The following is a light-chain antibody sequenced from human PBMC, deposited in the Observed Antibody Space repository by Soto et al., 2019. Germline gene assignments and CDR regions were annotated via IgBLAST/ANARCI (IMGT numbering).Light chain of an antibody. CDR2: DVS. V-gene: IGLV2-14*01. CDR3: CSYTTSNTRQIV. J-gene: IGLJ1*01. Sequence: QSVLTQPASVSGSPGRSITISCTGTSSDVDGYNYVSWYQQHPGKAHKFMIYDVSNRPSGVSNRFSGSKSGNTASLTISGLQAEDEADYYCCSYTTSNTRQIVFGTGTKVTVL. CDR1: SSDVDGYNY.